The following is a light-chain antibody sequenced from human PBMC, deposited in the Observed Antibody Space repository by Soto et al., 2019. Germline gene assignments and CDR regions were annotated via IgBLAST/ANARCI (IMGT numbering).Light chain of an antibody. Sequence: EIVMTQSPATLSVSPGERATLSCRASQSVNIYLAWYQQKPGQAPRLLIFGASYRATGFPATFSGSGSGTEFNLTKSSLQSEDFAVYFCQQYDDWLRLTFGGGTKVEIK. J-gene: IGKJ4*01. CDR3: QQYDDWLRLT. V-gene: IGKV3D-15*01. CDR2: GAS. CDR1: QSVNIY.